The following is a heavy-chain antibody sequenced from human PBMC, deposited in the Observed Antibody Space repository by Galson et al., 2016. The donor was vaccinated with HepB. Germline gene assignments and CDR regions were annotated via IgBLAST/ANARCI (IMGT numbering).Heavy chain of an antibody. Sequence: TLSLTCTVSSGSISSGDYYWTWIRQPAGKGLEWIGRIYTSGTINYNPSLQSQVTISLDTTKNHVSLKLDSVTAADTAVYYCAREFTYWGHGTLVIVSS. CDR2: IYTSGTI. CDR1: SGSISSGDYY. J-gene: IGHJ4*01. CDR3: AREFTY. V-gene: IGHV4-61*02.